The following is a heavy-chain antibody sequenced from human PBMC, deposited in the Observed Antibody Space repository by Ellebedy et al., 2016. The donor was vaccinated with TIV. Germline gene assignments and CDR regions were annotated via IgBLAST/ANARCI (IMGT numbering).Heavy chain of an antibody. CDR3: ARVRFLEWLYYMDV. CDR2: IYYSGST. J-gene: IGHJ6*03. CDR1: GGSISSGGYY. D-gene: IGHD3-3*01. Sequence: SETLSLXCTVSGGSISSGGYYSSWIRQHPGKGLEWIGYIYYSGSTYYNPSLKSRVTISVDTSKNQFSLKLSSVTAADTAVYYCARVRFLEWLYYMDVWGKGTTVTVSS. V-gene: IGHV4-31*03.